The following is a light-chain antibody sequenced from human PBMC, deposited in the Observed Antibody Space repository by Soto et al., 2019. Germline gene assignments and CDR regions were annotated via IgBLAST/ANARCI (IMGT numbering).Light chain of an antibody. J-gene: IGKJ1*01. Sequence: DLQMTQSPSTLSASVGDRVTITCRASQSISSWLAWYQQKPGKAPKLLIYDASSLESGVPSSFSGSGSGTEFTLTISSLQPEDFASYYCQQYNSYSTFGQGTKGDIK. V-gene: IGKV1-5*01. CDR1: QSISSW. CDR2: DAS. CDR3: QQYNSYST.